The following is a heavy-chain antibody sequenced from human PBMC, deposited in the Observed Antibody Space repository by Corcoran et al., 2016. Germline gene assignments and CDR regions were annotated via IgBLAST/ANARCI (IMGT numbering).Heavy chain of an antibody. J-gene: IGHJ6*02. CDR2: IYYRGST. Sequence: QVQLQESGPGLVKPSQTLSLTCTVSGGSISSGGYSWSWIRQHPGKGLEWIGYIYYRGSTYSNPSLKSRVTISVDTSKNQFSLKLRSVTAADTAVYYCARDGDYSKYRMGMDVWGQGTTVTVSS. D-gene: IGHD4-4*01. V-gene: IGHV4-31*03. CDR1: GGSISSGGYS. CDR3: ARDGDYSKYRMGMDV.